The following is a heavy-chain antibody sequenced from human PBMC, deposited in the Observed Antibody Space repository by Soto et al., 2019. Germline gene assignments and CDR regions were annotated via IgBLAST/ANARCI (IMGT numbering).Heavy chain of an antibody. CDR1: GFTFSSYS. CDR2: ISSGSDYK. CDR3: AQELRFNWFDP. V-gene: IGHV3-21*01. Sequence: GGSLRLSCAASGFTFSSYSMTWVRQAQGKGLEWVASISSGSDYKYYADSVKGRFTISRDNAKNSLYLQMNSLRADETAVYFCAQELRFNWFDPWGQGTLVTVSS. J-gene: IGHJ5*02. D-gene: IGHD1-7*01.